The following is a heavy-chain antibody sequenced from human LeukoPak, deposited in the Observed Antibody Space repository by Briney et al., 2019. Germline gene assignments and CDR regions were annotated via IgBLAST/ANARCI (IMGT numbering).Heavy chain of an antibody. CDR2: INSGGSGT. CDR3: ARDDASSSFTY. J-gene: IGHJ4*02. CDR1: GFNFASNW. Sequence: GGSLRLSCAASGFNFASNWMHWVRQTPGKGLMWVSRINSGGSGTSYADSVKGRFTISRDNAKNSLYLQMNSLRVEDTAVYYCARDDASSSFTYWGQGALVTVSS. V-gene: IGHV3-74*01. D-gene: IGHD3-16*01.